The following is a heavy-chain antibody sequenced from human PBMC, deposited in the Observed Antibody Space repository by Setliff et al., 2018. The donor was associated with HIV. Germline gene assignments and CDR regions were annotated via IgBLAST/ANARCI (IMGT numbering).Heavy chain of an antibody. CDR2: ISYRGIT. J-gene: IGHJ5*02. D-gene: IGHD3-9*01. Sequence: SETLSLTCAVYGGSFSGYYWSWIRQPPGKGLEWIGYISYRGITNYNPSLTSRVTISVDTSKNQFSLKLSSVTAADTAVYYCARGQMYYDILTGYYRWFDPWGQGTLVTVSS. CDR3: ARGQMYYDILTGYYRWFDP. CDR1: GGSFSGYY. V-gene: IGHV4-59*12.